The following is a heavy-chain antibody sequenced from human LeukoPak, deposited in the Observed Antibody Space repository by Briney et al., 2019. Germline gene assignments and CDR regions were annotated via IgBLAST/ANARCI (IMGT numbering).Heavy chain of an antibody. Sequence: ASVKVSCKASGYDFTSVGITWVRRAPGQGLEWMGWISPYNGNTRYAQKFQGRVAMTTDTSTTTAYMELRGLRFNDSAVYYCARAGPGSGWYFDYWGQGTLVTVSS. CDR3: ARAGPGSGWYFDY. V-gene: IGHV1-18*01. J-gene: IGHJ4*02. D-gene: IGHD6-19*01. CDR2: ISPYNGNT. CDR1: GYDFTSVG.